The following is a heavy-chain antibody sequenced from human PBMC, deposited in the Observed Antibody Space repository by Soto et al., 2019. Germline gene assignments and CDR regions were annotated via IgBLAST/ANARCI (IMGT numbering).Heavy chain of an antibody. J-gene: IGHJ3*02. CDR2: ISVASTYT. CDR1: GFTFTDYY. V-gene: IGHV3-11*06. D-gene: IGHD2-21*01. Sequence: GGSLRLSCAASGFTFTDYYVSWLRQAPGKGLEWLAYISVASTYTNYADSVKGRFTISRDNTKRSVYLQMNSLRAEDTAVYYCERETLRDEIDIWGQGTMVTVSS. CDR3: ERETLRDEIDI.